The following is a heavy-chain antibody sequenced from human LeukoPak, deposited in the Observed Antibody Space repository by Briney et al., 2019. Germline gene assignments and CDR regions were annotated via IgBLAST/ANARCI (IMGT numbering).Heavy chain of an antibody. CDR1: GFTFSSYE. J-gene: IGHJ4*02. CDR3: ARGEITGTVFDY. V-gene: IGHV3-48*03. D-gene: IGHD1-7*01. Sequence: PGGSLRLSCAASGFTFSSYEMNWVRQAPGKGLEWVSYISSSGSTIYYADSVKGRFTISRDNAKNSLYLQMNSLRAEDTAVYYRARGEITGTVFDYWGQGTLVTVSS. CDR2: ISSSGSTI.